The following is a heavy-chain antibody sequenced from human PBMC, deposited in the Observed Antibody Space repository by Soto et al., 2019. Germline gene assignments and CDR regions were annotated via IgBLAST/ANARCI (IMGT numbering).Heavy chain of an antibody. CDR2: ISGSGGST. D-gene: IGHD2-15*01. CDR3: ANHYCSGGSCYSYYYYMDV. CDR1: GFTFSSYA. Sequence: GGSLRLSCAASGFTFSSYAMSWVRQAPGKGLEWVSAISGSGGSTYYADSVKGRFTISRDNSKNTLYLQMNSLRAEDTAVYYCANHYCSGGSCYSYYYYMDVWGKGTTFTVSS. J-gene: IGHJ6*03. V-gene: IGHV3-23*01.